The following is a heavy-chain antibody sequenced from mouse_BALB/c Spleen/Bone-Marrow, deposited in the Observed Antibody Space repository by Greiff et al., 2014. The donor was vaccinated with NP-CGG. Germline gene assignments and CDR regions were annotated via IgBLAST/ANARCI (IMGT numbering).Heavy chain of an antibody. CDR2: IYPGDGDT. CDR3: ARGGISVDY. Sequence: VQLQQSGAELVRPGSSVKISCKASGYAFSGYWMNWVKQRPGQGLEWIGQIYPGDGDTDHNGKFKGKATPTADKSSSTAYMQLSSLTSEDSAVYFCARGGISVDYWGQGTTLTVSS. V-gene: IGHV1-80*01. J-gene: IGHJ2*01. CDR1: GYAFSGYW.